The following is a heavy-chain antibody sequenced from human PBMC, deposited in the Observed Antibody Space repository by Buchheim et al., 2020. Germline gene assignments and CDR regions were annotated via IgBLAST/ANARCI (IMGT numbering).Heavy chain of an antibody. CDR3: ARELRFLEWLPRENWFDP. J-gene: IGHJ5*02. CDR1: GGSISSYY. V-gene: IGHV4-59*01. D-gene: IGHD3-3*01. Sequence: QVQLQESGPGLVKPSETLSLTCTVSGGSISSYYWSWIRQPPGKGLEWIGYIYYSGSTNYNPSLKSRVTISVDTSKNQFHLNLSSVTAADTAVYYCARELRFLEWLPRENWFDPWGQGTL. CDR2: IYYSGST.